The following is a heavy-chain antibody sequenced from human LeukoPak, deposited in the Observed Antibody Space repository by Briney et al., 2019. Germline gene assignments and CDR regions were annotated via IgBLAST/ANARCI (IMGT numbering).Heavy chain of an antibody. V-gene: IGHV7-4-1*02. CDR1: GYTLTSYA. J-gene: IGHJ6*02. D-gene: IGHD1-26*01. CDR3: AREGWELPGYYYYGMDV. Sequence: ASVKVSCKASGYTLTSYAMNWVRQAPGQGLEWMGWINTNTGDPTYAQGFTGRFVFSLDTSVCTAYLQISSLKAEDTAVYYCAREGWELPGYYYYGMDVWGQGTTVTVSS. CDR2: INTNTGDP.